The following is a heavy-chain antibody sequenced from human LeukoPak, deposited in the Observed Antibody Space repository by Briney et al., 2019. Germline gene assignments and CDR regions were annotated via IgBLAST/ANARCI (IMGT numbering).Heavy chain of an antibody. J-gene: IGHJ6*03. CDR3: AREVPYCSSTSCYIRTNYYYYYMDV. CDR1: GFTVSSNY. V-gene: IGHV4-34*01. CDR2: INHSGST. D-gene: IGHD2-2*02. Sequence: GSLRLSCAASGFTVSSNYMSWVRQPPGKGLEWIGEINHSGSTNYNPSLKSRVTISVDTSKNQFSLKLSSVTAADTAVYYCAREVPYCSSTSCYIRTNYYYYYMDVWGKGTTVTVSS.